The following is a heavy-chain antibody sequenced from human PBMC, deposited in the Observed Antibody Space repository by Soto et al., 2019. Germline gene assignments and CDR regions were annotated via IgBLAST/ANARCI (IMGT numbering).Heavy chain of an antibody. D-gene: IGHD1-1*01. CDR1: GFTFISYA. CDR2: ISGSGGST. J-gene: IGHJ6*03. Sequence: VQLLESGGGLVQPGGSLRLSCAASGFTFISYAMSWFRQAPGKGLEWVSAISGSGGSTYYADSVKGRFTIARDNAKNTLYLQMNSLRADDTAVDYCARNHHYYYSYLDVWGKGTTVTVSS. V-gene: IGHV3-23*01. CDR3: ARNHHYYYSYLDV.